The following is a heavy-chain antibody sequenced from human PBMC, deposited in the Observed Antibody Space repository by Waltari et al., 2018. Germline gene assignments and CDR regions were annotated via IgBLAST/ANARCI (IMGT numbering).Heavy chain of an antibody. CDR1: GYTFTSYG. V-gene: IGHV1-18*01. CDR2: IIAYNGNT. D-gene: IGHD3-10*01. CDR3: ARDLHPGGSGSYNWFDP. J-gene: IGHJ5*02. Sequence: QVQLVQSGAEVKKPGASVKVSCKASGYTFTSYGISWVRQAPGQGLEWMGWIIAYNGNTNSAQKLQGRVTMTTYTSTSTAYMELRSLRSDDTAVYYCARDLHPGGSGSYNWFDPWGQGTLVTVSS.